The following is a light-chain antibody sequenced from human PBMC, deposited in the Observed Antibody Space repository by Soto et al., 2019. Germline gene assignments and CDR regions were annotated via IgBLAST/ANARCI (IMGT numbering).Light chain of an antibody. CDR3: QQYGSSPLT. CDR1: QSVISTS. J-gene: IGKJ4*01. V-gene: IGKV3-20*01. Sequence: EIVLTQSPGTLSLSPGERATLSCRTSQSVISTSLAWYQQKPGQAPRLLIYGASNRATGIPDRFSGSGSGTDFTLTINRLEPEDFAMYYCQQYGSSPLTFGQGTKVDNK. CDR2: GAS.